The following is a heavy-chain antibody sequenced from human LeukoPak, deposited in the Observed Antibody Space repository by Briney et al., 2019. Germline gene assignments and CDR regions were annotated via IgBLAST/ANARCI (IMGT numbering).Heavy chain of an antibody. J-gene: IGHJ6*03. CDR3: ARDLAYYDFWSGSGGNYMDV. Sequence: GASVKVSCKASGYTFTGYYMHWVRQAPGQGLEWMGLINRNSGGTNYAQKFQGRVTMTRDTSISTAYMELSRLRSDDTAVYYCARDLAYYDFWSGSGGNYMDVWGKGTTVTVSS. CDR1: GYTFTGYY. V-gene: IGHV1-2*02. D-gene: IGHD3-3*01. CDR2: INRNSGGT.